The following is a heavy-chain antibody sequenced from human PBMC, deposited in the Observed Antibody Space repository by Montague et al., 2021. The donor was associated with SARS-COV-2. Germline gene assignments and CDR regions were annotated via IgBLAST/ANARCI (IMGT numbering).Heavy chain of an antibody. CDR2: IFHSGIT. D-gene: IGHD6-13*01. CDR1: GGSINTNNW. J-gene: IGHJ4*02. CDR3: ARGRLVGDSSSWYYFDY. V-gene: IGHV4-4*02. Sequence: SETLSLTCAVSGGSINTNNWWTWVRQPPGEGPEWIGQIFHSGITNYNPSLENRVTISVDKSKNQFSLRLSSVTAADTAVYYCARGRLVGDSSSWYYFDYWGQGTLVAVSS.